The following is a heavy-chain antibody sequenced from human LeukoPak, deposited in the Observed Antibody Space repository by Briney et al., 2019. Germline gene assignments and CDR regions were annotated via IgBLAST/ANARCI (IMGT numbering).Heavy chain of an antibody. CDR2: ISAYNGDT. V-gene: IGHV1-18*01. J-gene: IGHJ4*02. Sequence: ASVTVSCKASGYTFTSYGISWVRQAPGQGLEWMGWISAYNGDTNYAQKLQGRVTMTTDTSTSTVYMELRSLRSDDTAVYYCARDPPPYISGPTWGFDYWGQGTLVTVSS. D-gene: IGHD6-25*01. CDR1: GYTFTSYG. CDR3: ARDPPPYISGPTWGFDY.